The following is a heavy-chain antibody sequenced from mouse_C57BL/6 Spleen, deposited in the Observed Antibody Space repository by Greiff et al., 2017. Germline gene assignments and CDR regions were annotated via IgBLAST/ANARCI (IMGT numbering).Heavy chain of an antibody. CDR3: ATADYVNDAMDY. CDR1: GYTFTSYW. D-gene: IGHD1-1*01. V-gene: IGHV1-52*01. Sequence: QVQLQQPGAELVRPGSSVKLSCKASGYTFTSYWLHWVKQRPIQGLEWIGNIDPSDSETHYNQKFKDKATLTVDKSSSTAYMQLSSLTSEDSAVYYCATADYVNDAMDYWGQGTSVTVSS. CDR2: IDPSDSET. J-gene: IGHJ4*01.